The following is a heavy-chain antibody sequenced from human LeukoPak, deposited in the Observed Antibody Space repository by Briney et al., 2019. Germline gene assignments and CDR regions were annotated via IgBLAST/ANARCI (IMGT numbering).Heavy chain of an antibody. CDR3: ARVYNWNYVDY. Sequence: GGSLRLSCAASGFTFSSYTMNWVRQAPGKGLEWLSYISSSGSTIYYADSVKGRFTISRDNAKNSLYLQMNSLRAEDTAVYYCARVYNWNYVDYWGQGTLVTVSS. J-gene: IGHJ4*02. CDR1: GFTFSSYT. V-gene: IGHV3-48*01. D-gene: IGHD1-1*01. CDR2: ISSSGSTI.